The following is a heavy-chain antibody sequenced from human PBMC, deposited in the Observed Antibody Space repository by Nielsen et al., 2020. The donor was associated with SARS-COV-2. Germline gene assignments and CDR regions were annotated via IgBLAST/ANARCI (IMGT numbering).Heavy chain of an antibody. CDR2: IYYSGST. Sequence: SETLSLTCTVSGGSISSSSYYWGWIRQPPGKGLEWIGSIYYSGSTYYNPSLKSRVTISVDTSKNQFSLKLSSVTAADTAVYYCARGDSSSSSFDYWGQGTLVTVSS. D-gene: IGHD6-6*01. J-gene: IGHJ4*02. CDR3: ARGDSSSSSFDY. V-gene: IGHV4-39*01. CDR1: GGSISSSSYY.